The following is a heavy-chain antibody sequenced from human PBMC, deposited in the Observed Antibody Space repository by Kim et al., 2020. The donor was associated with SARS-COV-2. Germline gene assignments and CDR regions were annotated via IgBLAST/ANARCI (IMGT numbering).Heavy chain of an antibody. CDR2: ISASGGST. CDR1: GFTFSNYA. Sequence: GGSLRLSCAASGFTFSNYAMNWVRQAPGKGLEWVSGISASGGSTYYADSVKGRFTISRDNSKNTLDLQMNSLRAEDTALYFCAKPSACTTPPYFFDCWGQGTLVTVSS. V-gene: IGHV3-23*01. CDR3: AKPSACTTPPYFFDC. D-gene: IGHD2-8*01. J-gene: IGHJ4*02.